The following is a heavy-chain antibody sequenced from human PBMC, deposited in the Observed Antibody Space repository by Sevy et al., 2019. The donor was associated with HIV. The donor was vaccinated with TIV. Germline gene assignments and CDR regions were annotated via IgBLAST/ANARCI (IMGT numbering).Heavy chain of an antibody. CDR2: ISGTGGST. D-gene: IGHD3-22*01. V-gene: IGHV3-23*01. CDR1: GFTFSSYS. J-gene: IGHJ3*01. Sequence: GGSLRLSCAASGFTFSSYSMNWVRQAPGKGLEWVSGISGTGGSTYYADSVKGRFTISRDNSKNTLYLQMNSLRAEDTAVYYCAKDYYDSSGYYPTHAFDVWGQGTMVTVSS. CDR3: AKDYYDSSGYYPTHAFDV.